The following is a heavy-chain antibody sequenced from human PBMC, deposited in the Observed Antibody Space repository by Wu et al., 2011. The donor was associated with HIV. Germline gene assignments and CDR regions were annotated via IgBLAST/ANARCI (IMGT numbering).Heavy chain of an antibody. CDR3: ARDKWDAGGYYYD. CDR1: GYTFIGFY. CDR2: INPNSGGT. D-gene: IGHD5-12*01. Sequence: QVQLVQSGTEVEKPGASVKVSCKASGYTFIGFYIHWVRQAPGQGLEWMGWINPNSGGTNYAQKFQGRATMTRDTSINTAYMDLSSLRSDDTAVYYCARDKWDAGGYYYDWGQGTLVTVSS. J-gene: IGHJ4*02. V-gene: IGHV1-2*02.